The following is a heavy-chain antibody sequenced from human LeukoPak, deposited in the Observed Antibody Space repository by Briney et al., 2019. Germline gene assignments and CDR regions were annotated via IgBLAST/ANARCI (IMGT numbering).Heavy chain of an antibody. CDR1: GFTFSSYA. CDR2: ISYDVSNK. J-gene: IGHJ4*02. Sequence: GRSLRLSCAASGFTFSSYAMHWVRQAPGKGLEWVAVISYDVSNKYYADSVKGRFTISRDNSKNTLYLQMNSLRAEDTAVYYCARDSVVVAATFYFDYWGQGTLVTVSS. V-gene: IGHV3-30*01. CDR3: ARDSVVVAATFYFDY. D-gene: IGHD2-15*01.